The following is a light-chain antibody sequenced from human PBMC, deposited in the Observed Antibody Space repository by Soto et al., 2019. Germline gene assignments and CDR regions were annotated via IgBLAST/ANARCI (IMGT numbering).Light chain of an antibody. CDR2: WAS. CDR3: QQYYSTPRT. J-gene: IGKJ1*01. CDR1: QSVLYSSSNNNY. Sequence: DIVMTQSPDSLAVSLGESATINCKSSQSVLYSSSNNNYLAWYQQKPGQPPKLLIYWASTRESGVPDRFSGSGSGTDFTLTISSLQAEDVAVYYCQQYYSTPRTFGQGTKVELK. V-gene: IGKV4-1*01.